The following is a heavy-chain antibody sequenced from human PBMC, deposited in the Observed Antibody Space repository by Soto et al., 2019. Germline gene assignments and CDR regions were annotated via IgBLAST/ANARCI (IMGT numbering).Heavy chain of an antibody. J-gene: IGHJ6*02. CDR1: GFTFSSYG. D-gene: IGHD2-2*01. Sequence: ESGGGVVQPGRSLRLSCAASGFTFSSYGMHWVRQAPGKGLEWVAVISYDGSNKYYADSVKGRFTISRDNSKNTLYLQMNSLRAEDTAVYYCAKDGEVYCSSTSCYRYYYYGMDVWGQGTTVTVSS. CDR3: AKDGEVYCSSTSCYRYYYYGMDV. CDR2: ISYDGSNK. V-gene: IGHV3-30*18.